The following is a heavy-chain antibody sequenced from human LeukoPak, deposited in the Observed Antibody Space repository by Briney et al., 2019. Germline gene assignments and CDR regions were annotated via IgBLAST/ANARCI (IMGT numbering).Heavy chain of an antibody. CDR1: GFTFSSYG. J-gene: IGHJ6*02. CDR2: ISYDGSNK. V-gene: IGHV3-30*18. Sequence: GRSLRLSCAASGFTFSSYGMHWVRQAPGKGLEWVAVISYDGSNKYYADSVKGRFTISRDNSKNTLYLQMNSLRAEDTAVYYCAKQPEYYCSGGSCYSIKGGMDVWGQGTTVTVSS. CDR3: AKQPEYYCSGGSCYSIKGGMDV. D-gene: IGHD2-15*01.